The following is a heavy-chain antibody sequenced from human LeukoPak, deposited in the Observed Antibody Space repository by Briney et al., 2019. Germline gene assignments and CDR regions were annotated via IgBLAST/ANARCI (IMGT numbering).Heavy chain of an antibody. Sequence: SQTLSLTCAISGDSVSSNTAAWNWIRQSPSRGLEWLGRTYYRSKWYRDYAVSVKSRITINPDTSKNQFSLQLNSVTPEDTAVYYCAREAGEGVYWYYYYMDVWGKGTTVTVSS. J-gene: IGHJ6*03. CDR2: TYYRSKWYR. D-gene: IGHD2-8*02. CDR3: AREAGEGVYWYYYYMDV. CDR1: GDSVSSNTAA. V-gene: IGHV6-1*01.